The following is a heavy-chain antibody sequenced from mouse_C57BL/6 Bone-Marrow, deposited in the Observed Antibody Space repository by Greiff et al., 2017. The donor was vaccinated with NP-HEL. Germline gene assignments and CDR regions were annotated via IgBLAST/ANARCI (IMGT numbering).Heavy chain of an antibody. CDR1: GYTFTSYG. V-gene: IGHV1-81*01. D-gene: IGHD2-4*01. CDR2: LYPRSGNT. CDR3: ARIYYDYAWFAY. Sequence: ESGAELARPGASVKLSCKASGYTFTSYGIRWVKQKTGQGLEWIGELYPRSGNTYYNEKFKGKATLTADKSSSTAYMELRSLTSEDSAVYVCARIYYDYAWFAYWGQGTLVTVSA. J-gene: IGHJ3*01.